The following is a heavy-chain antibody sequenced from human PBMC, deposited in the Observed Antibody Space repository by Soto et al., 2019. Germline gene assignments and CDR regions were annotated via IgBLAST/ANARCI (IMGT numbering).Heavy chain of an antibody. CDR3: ARLAASGIAVAKYYFDY. V-gene: IGHV5-51*01. CDR1: GYSFTSYW. J-gene: IGHJ4*02. D-gene: IGHD6-19*01. Sequence: PGESLKISCKGSGYSFTSYWIGWVRQMPGKGLEWMGIIYPGDSDTRYSPSFQGQVTISADKSISTAYLQWSSLKASDTAMYYCARLAASGIAVAKYYFDYWGQGTLVTVSS. CDR2: IYPGDSDT.